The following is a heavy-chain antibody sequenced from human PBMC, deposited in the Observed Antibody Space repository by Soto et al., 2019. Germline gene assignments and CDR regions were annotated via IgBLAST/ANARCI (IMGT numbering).Heavy chain of an antibody. CDR1: GVTLSKHA. J-gene: IGHJ3*01. CDR2: IIPMFGIP. Sequence: QVQLVQSGAEVKKPGSSVKVSCKASGVTLSKHAITWVRRAPGQGLEWLGGIIPMFGIPNYPQKFQGRVTISADDSTNTSHMELNSLTSEDTAIYYCARGGTSGWLKGAYDVWGQGTMVTVS. V-gene: IGHV1-69*01. CDR3: ARGGTSGWLKGAYDV. D-gene: IGHD6-19*01.